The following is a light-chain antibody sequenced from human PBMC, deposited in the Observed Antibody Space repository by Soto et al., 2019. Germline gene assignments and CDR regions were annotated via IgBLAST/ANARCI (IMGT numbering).Light chain of an antibody. J-gene: IGKJ1*01. CDR1: RSVSSSY. V-gene: IGKV3-20*01. CDR3: QQYRSSGWT. Sequence: EVVLTQSPGTLSLSPGERATLSCGASRSVSSSYLAWYQQKPGQAPRLLIYGASSRATGIPDRFGGSGSGTDFTLTISRLQPEDFAVYYCQQYRSSGWTFGQGTKVEIK. CDR2: GAS.